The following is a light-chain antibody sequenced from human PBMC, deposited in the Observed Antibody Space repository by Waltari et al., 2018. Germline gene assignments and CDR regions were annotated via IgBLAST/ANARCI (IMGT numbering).Light chain of an antibody. CDR2: KDN. CDR1: ALPEQY. CDR3: QSADSSGAYRV. V-gene: IGLV3-25*03. Sequence: SYELTQPHPVAVSPGQTARITCSGDALPEQYANWYQQKAGQAPMLVIYKDNERPSGIPERYSGSSSGTIVTLTISGVQAEDEADYYCQSADSSGAYRVFGGGTKLTVL. J-gene: IGLJ3*02.